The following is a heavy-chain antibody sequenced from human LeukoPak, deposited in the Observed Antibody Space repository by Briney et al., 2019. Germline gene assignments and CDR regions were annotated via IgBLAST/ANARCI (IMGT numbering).Heavy chain of an antibody. Sequence: GGSLRLSCAASGFTFSSYSMNWVRQAPGKGLEWVSSISSSSSYIYYADSVKGRFTISRDNAKNSLYLQMNSLRAEDTAVYYCARQVGATAEGGIAWGQGTLVTVSS. V-gene: IGHV3-21*01. D-gene: IGHD1-26*01. CDR2: ISSSSSYI. CDR3: ARQVGATAEGGIA. J-gene: IGHJ5*02. CDR1: GFTFSSYS.